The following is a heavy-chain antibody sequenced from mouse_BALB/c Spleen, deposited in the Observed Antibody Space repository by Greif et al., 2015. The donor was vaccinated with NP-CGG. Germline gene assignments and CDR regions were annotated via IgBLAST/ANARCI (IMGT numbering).Heavy chain of an antibody. CDR3: ARTALLRLYWYFDV. CDR2: INPSTGYT. Sequence: VQLQQSGAELAKPGASVKMSCKASGYTFTSYWMHWVKQRPGQGLEWIGYINPSTGYTEYNQKFKDKATLTADKSSSAAYMQLSSLTSEDSAVYDCARTALLRLYWYFDVWGAGTTVTVSS. V-gene: IGHV1-7*01. CDR1: GYTFTSYW. J-gene: IGHJ1*01. D-gene: IGHD1-2*01.